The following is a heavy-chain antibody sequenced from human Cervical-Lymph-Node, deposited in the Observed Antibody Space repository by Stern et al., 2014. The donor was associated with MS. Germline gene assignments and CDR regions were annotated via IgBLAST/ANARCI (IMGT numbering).Heavy chain of an antibody. Sequence: QLQESGAGLVQPSKSMSLSCTVSGGTITSCGFHWSCIGQHPGKGWEWIGCFDDSGNTYYNPSLKSRLTISVDTSKNQFSLKLSSVTAADTAVYYCARASCNGDYDLGDFDYWGQGTLVTVSS. D-gene: IGHD4-17*01. V-gene: IGHV4-31*02. CDR1: GGTITSCGFH. CDR2: FDDSGNT. CDR3: ARASCNGDYDLGDFDY. J-gene: IGHJ4*02.